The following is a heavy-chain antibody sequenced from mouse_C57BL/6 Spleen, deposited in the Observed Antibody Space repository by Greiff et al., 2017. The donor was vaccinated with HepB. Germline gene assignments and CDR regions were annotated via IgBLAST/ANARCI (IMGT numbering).Heavy chain of an antibody. J-gene: IGHJ2*01. CDR1: GFNIKDYY. CDR2: IDPEDGDT. D-gene: IGHD1-1*01. V-gene: IGHV14-1*01. CDR3: TTGYYGSSYYFDY. Sequence: VQLKQSGAELVRPGASVKLSCTASGFNIKDYYMHWVKQRPEQGLEWIGRIDPEDGDTEYAPKFPGKATMTADTSSNTAYLQLSSLTSEDTAVYYCTTGYYGSSYYFDYWGQGTTLTVSS.